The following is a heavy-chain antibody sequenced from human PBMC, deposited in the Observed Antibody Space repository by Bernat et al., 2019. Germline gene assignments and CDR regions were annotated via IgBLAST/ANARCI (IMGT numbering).Heavy chain of an antibody. D-gene: IGHD6-13*01. V-gene: IGHV3-7*02. J-gene: IGHJ6*02. Sequence: EVQLVESGGGLVQPGGSLRLSCAASGFNFGGYWMTWVRQALGKGLEWVANIKQDGSERFYVDSVKGRFTISRDNAKNSLYLQMTSLRAEDTAVYYCAKCIVAAGRSLYYHYGMDVWGQGTTVTVSS. CDR1: GFNFGGYW. CDR2: IKQDGSER. CDR3: AKCIVAAGRSLYYHYGMDV.